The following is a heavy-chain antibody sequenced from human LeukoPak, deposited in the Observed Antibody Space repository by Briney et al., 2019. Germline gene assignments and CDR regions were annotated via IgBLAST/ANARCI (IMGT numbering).Heavy chain of an antibody. D-gene: IGHD2-2*03. CDR1: GFTFTSYE. CDR2: IDNDGWPT. CDR3: ARDLIGWSLDP. Sequence: QPGGSLRLSCAASGFTFTSYEMNWVRQAPGKGLEWISYIDNDGWPTYYADSVKGRFTITRDNAKSSLYLQMDSLTVEDTAVYYCARDLIGWSLDPWAQGTLVTVSS. V-gene: IGHV3-48*03. J-gene: IGHJ5*02.